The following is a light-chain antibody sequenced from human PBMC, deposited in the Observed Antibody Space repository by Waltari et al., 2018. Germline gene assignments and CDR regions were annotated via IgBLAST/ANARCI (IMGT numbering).Light chain of an antibody. CDR3: AAWDDSLSGVV. CDR2: NPN. V-gene: IGLV1-47*01. CDR1: SSNIGSRY. Sequence: QSVLTQPPSASGTPGQRVTISCSGSSSNIGSRYVFWYQHLPGTAPKLLLYNPNQRPPGVPDRCSGSKSGTSASLAISGLRSEDEADYYCAAWDDSLSGVVFGGGTKLTVL. J-gene: IGLJ2*01.